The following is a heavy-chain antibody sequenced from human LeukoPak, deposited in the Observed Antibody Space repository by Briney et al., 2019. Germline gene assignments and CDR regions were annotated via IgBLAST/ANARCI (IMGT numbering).Heavy chain of an antibody. V-gene: IGHV4-59*12. D-gene: IGHD5-12*01. CDR1: GDSIDSYY. Sequence: PSETLSLTCTVAGDSIDSYYWSWIRQPPGKGLEWVGYIYYRGTTSYNPFLKSRVTISVDTSKNQFSLKLKSVTAADTAVYYCARLPRYGGYDHFDFWGQGILVIVSS. CDR3: ARLPRYGGYDHFDF. CDR2: IYYRGTT. J-gene: IGHJ4*02.